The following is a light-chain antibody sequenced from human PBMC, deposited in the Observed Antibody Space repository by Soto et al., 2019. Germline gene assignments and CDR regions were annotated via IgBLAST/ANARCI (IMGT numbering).Light chain of an antibody. CDR1: QSISSF. Sequence: DIQMTQSPSSLSASAGDRVTITCRASQSISSFLNWYQQKPGKAPKLLIHGASRLQSGVPARFSGSGSGTDFTLSINSLQPEDFATYYCQQAYSFPITFGQGTRLEI. V-gene: IGKV1-39*01. J-gene: IGKJ5*01. CDR3: QQAYSFPIT. CDR2: GAS.